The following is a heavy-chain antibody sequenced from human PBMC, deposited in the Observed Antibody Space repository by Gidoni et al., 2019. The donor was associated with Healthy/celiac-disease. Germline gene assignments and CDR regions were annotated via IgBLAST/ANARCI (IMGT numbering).Heavy chain of an antibody. V-gene: IGHV4-34*01. Sequence: QVQIQQWGAGLLKPSETLSLTCAVYGGSFSGYYWSWIRQPPGKGLEWIGEINHSGSTNYNPSLTSRVTISVDTSKNQFSLKLSSVTAADTAVYYCARGLKSNKARPLGWFDPWGQGTLVTVSS. CDR3: ARGLKSNKARPLGWFDP. CDR2: INHSGST. D-gene: IGHD6-6*01. J-gene: IGHJ5*02. CDR1: GGSFSGYY.